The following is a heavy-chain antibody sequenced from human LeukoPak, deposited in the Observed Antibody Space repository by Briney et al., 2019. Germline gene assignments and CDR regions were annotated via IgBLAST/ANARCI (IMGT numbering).Heavy chain of an antibody. CDR1: GGTFSSYA. CDR3: ARSDPRDILTDHYGMDV. V-gene: IGHV1-69*06. Sequence: SVQVSCKASGGTFSSYAISWVRQAPGQGLEWMGGINPIFGTANYAQKFQGRVTITADKSTGTAYMELSRLRSEDTAVYYCARSDPRDILTDHYGMDVWGKGTTVTVSS. CDR2: INPIFGTA. J-gene: IGHJ6*04. D-gene: IGHD3-9*01.